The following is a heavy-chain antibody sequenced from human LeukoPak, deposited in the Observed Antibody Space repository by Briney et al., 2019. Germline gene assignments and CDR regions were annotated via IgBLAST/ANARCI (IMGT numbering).Heavy chain of an antibody. CDR2: IYPGDSDT. CDR1: GYSFTSYW. CDR3: ARPMYYDFWSGYYLDAFDI. V-gene: IGHV5-51*01. J-gene: IGHJ3*02. D-gene: IGHD3-3*01. Sequence: GESLKISCKGSGYSFTSYWIGWVRQMPGKGPEWMGIIYPGDSDTRYSPSFQGQVTISADKSISTAYLQWSSLKASDTAMYYCARPMYYDFWSGYYLDAFDIWGQGTMVTVSS.